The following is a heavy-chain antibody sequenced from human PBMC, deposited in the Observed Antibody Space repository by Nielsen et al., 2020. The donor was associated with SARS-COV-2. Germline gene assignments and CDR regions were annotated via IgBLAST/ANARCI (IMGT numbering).Heavy chain of an antibody. V-gene: IGHV3-74*01. CDR2: INPSGSGT. CDR3: AGEADFWSGTQKYYMDV. CDR1: GFTFSSTY. J-gene: IGHJ6*04. Sequence: GGSLRLSCSASGFTFSSTYMDWVRQAPGQGLVWVSRINPSGSGTAYADSVKGRFAVSRDNAENTVVLQIHSLRVEDTAVYYCAGEADFWSGTQKYYMDVWGKGTTVTVSS. D-gene: IGHD3-3*01.